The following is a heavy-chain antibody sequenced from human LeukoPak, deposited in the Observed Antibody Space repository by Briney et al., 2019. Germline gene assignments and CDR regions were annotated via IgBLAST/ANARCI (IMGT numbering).Heavy chain of an antibody. CDR1: GITFKSYV. Sequence: QAGGSLRLSCAASGITFKSYVMSWVRQAPGKGLEWVSAISGSGGSTYYADSVKGRFTISRDNSKNTLYLQMNSLRAEDTAVYYCAKVDTPTSDVDIVATIYRPSYNWNAQFDYWGQGTLVTVSS. V-gene: IGHV3-23*01. CDR2: ISGSGGST. CDR3: AKVDTPTSDVDIVATIYRPSYNWNAQFDY. J-gene: IGHJ4*02. D-gene: IGHD5-12*01.